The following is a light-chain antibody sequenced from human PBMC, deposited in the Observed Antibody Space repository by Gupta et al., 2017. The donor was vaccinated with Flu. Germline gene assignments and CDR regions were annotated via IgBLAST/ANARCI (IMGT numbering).Light chain of an antibody. CDR3: QAWDSSPNVM. CDR1: KLGDRY. J-gene: IGLJ3*02. CDR2: EDS. Sequence: SGYKLGDRYACWYQQRPGQSPLLVIYEDSKRPSGIPERFSGSNSGNTATLTISGTQAMDEADYYCQAWDSSPNVMFGGGTKLTVL. V-gene: IGLV3-1*01.